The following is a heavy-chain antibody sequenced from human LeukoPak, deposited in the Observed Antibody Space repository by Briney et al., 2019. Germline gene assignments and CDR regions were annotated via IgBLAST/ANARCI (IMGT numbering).Heavy chain of an antibody. V-gene: IGHV3-11*01. CDR1: GFTFSDYY. J-gene: IGHJ4*02. D-gene: IGHD3-22*01. CDR2: ISSSGSTI. CDR3: ARDLNYYDSSGYPE. Sequence: GGSLRLSCAASGFTFSDYYMSWIRQAPGKGLEWVSYISSSGSTIYYADSVKGRFTISRDNAKNSLYLQMNSLRAEDTAVYYCARDLNYYDSSGYPERGQGTLVTVSS.